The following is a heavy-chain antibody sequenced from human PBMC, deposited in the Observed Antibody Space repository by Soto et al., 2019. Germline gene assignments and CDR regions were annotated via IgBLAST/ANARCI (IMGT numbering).Heavy chain of an antibody. V-gene: IGHV3-30-3*01. CDR1: GFSFGAYA. CDR2: ISYDGANI. J-gene: IGHJ4*02. CDR3: ARDRSGIGGFDY. Sequence: QVQLVESGGCVIQPARSLRLSCGASGFSFGAYAMFWVRQAPGKGLEWVAVISYDGANIYYADSVKGRFTISRDNSKNTVYVQMSSLRTEDTAIDYCARDRSGIGGFDYWGQGTLVTVSS. D-gene: IGHD3-10*01.